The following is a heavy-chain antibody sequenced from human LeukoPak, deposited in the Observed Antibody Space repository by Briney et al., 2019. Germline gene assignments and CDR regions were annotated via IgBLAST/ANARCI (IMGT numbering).Heavy chain of an antibody. CDR2: ISGYNGNT. Sequence: ASVKVSCKXSGYTLTSYDISWVRQAPGQGLEWMGCISGYNGNTIYAQKVQDRVTMTTDTSTSTAYMELRSLRSDDTAVYYCARWGGTYQTYFDYWGQGTLVTVSS. CDR3: ARWGGTYQTYFDY. J-gene: IGHJ4*02. D-gene: IGHD2-2*01. CDR1: GYTLTSYD. V-gene: IGHV1-18*01.